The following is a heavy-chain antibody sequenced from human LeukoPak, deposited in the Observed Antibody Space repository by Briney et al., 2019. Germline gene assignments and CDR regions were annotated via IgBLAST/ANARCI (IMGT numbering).Heavy chain of an antibody. V-gene: IGHV1-46*01. CDR1: GYIFTHSY. Sequence: GASVKVSCKASGYIFTHSYIHWVRQAPEQGLDWMGLINPSGGSTSYAQEFQGRVAMTRDTSTSTIYMELSSLRSEDTAVYYCAKAVGDDYGYRYYFDYWGQGTLVTVSS. J-gene: IGHJ4*02. CDR3: AKAVGDDYGYRYYFDY. D-gene: IGHD5-18*01. CDR2: INPSGGST.